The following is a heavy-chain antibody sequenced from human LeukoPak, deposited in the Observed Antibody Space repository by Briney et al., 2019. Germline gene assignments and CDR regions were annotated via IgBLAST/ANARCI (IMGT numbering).Heavy chain of an antibody. CDR1: GGSISSYY. CDR2: IYYSGST. CDR3: ARSIWSYYGMDV. Sequence: SETLSLPCTVSGGSISSYYWSWIRQPAGKGLEWIGYIYYSGSTNYNPSLKSRVTISVDTSKNQFSLKLSSVTAADTAVYYCARSIWSYYGMDVWGQGTTVTVSS. J-gene: IGHJ6*02. D-gene: IGHD3-9*01. V-gene: IGHV4-59*08.